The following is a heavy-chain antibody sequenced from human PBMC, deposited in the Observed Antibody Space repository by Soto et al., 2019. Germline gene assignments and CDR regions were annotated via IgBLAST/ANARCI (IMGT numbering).Heavy chain of an antibody. CDR1: GGSISTRSSY. Sequence: QLQLQESGPGLVKASETLSLTCTVSGGSISTRSSYWGWIRQPPGKALEWFGNIYYIGNTYYNPFLKRRVAISIDSSKTRFSLYLSSVTPADTAVYYCGAQDYVAKGYHFGTWGQGTMVTVSS. D-gene: IGHD4-17*01. V-gene: IGHV4-39*02. CDR2: IYYIGNT. CDR3: GAQDYVAKGYHFGT. J-gene: IGHJ5*02.